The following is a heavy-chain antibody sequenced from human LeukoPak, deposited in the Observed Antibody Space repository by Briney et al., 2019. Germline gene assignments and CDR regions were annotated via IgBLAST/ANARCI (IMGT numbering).Heavy chain of an antibody. CDR1: GGSISSYY. J-gene: IGHJ4*02. D-gene: IGHD3-16*01. CDR3: ASFDLIDGDY. V-gene: IGHV4-34*01. Sequence: PSETLSLTCTVSGGSISSYYWSWIRQPPGKGLEWIGEINHSGSTNYNPSLKSRVTISVDTSKNQFSLKLSSVTAADTAVYYCASFDLIDGDYWGQGTLVTVSS. CDR2: INHSGST.